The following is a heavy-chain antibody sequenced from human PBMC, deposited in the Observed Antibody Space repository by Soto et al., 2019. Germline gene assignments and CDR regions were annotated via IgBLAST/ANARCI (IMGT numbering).Heavy chain of an antibody. CDR1: GGSFSGYY. D-gene: IGHD3-10*01. Sequence: SETLSLTCAVYGGSFSGYYWSWIRQPPGKGLEWIGEINHSGSTNYNPSLKSRVTISVDTSKNQFSLKLSSVTAADTAVYYCARGYGRESGQDAFDIWGQGTMVTVSS. CDR3: ARGYGRESGQDAFDI. CDR2: INHSGST. J-gene: IGHJ3*02. V-gene: IGHV4-34*01.